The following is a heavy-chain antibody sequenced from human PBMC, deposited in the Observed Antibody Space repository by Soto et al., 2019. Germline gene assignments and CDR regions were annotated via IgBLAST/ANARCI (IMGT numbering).Heavy chain of an antibody. Sequence: SETLSLTCTVSGGSISSYYWSWIRQPPGKGLEWIGYIYYSGITNYNPSLKSRVTISVDTSKNQFSLKLSSVTAADTAVYYCAAGIGSSGLFDYWGQGTLVTVSS. CDR1: GGSISSYY. V-gene: IGHV4-59*01. J-gene: IGHJ4*02. CDR2: IYYSGIT. D-gene: IGHD3-22*01. CDR3: AAGIGSSGLFDY.